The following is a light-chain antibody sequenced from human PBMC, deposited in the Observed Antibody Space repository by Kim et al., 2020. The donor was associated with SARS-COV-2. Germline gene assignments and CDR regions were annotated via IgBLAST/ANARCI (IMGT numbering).Light chain of an antibody. V-gene: IGKV1-5*03. CDR3: QQYNTYSQT. CDR2: KAS. CDR1: QSISSW. J-gene: IGKJ1*01. Sequence: DIQMTQSPSTLSASVGDRVTITCRASQSISSWLAWYQQKPGKAPKLLIYKASSLESGVPSRFSGSGSGTEFTLTISSLQPDDVATYYCQQYNTYSQTFGQGTKGGYQ.